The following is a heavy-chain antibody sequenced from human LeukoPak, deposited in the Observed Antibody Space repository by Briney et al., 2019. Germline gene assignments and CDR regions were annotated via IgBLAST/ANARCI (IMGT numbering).Heavy chain of an antibody. Sequence: SETLSLTCTVSGGSISSSSYYWGWIRQPPGKGLEWIGSIYYSGSTYYTPSLKSRVTISVDTSKNQFSLKLSSVTAADTAVYYCASTYCSSTSCYKDGWFDPWGQGTLVTVSS. V-gene: IGHV4-39*01. CDR3: ASTYCSSTSCYKDGWFDP. CDR1: GGSISSSSYY. CDR2: IYYSGST. J-gene: IGHJ5*02. D-gene: IGHD2-2*02.